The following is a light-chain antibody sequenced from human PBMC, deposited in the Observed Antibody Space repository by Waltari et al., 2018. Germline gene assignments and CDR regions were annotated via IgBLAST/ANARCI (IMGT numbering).Light chain of an antibody. CDR2: DAS. CDR1: QSVSSN. V-gene: IGKV3-15*01. J-gene: IGKJ2*01. Sequence: IVITQSPATLSVSPGERATLSCRASQSVSSNLAWYQQKPGQAARLLIYDASTRATGIPARFSGSGSGTEFTLTISSLQSEDFAIYYCQQYRNWPMYTFGQGTKLEIK. CDR3: QQYRNWPMYT.